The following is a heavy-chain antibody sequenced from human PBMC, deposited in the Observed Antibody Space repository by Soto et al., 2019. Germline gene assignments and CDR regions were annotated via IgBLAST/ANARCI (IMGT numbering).Heavy chain of an antibody. CDR3: GALTIESYYYYMDV. Sequence: GGSLRLSCAASGFTFSSYSMNWVRQAPGKGLEWVSSISSSSSYIYYADSVKGRFTISRDNAKNSLYLQMNSLRAEDTAVYYCGALTIESYYYYMDVWGKGTTVTVSS. V-gene: IGHV3-21*01. J-gene: IGHJ6*03. CDR2: ISSSSSYI. CDR1: GFTFSSYS. D-gene: IGHD4-17*01.